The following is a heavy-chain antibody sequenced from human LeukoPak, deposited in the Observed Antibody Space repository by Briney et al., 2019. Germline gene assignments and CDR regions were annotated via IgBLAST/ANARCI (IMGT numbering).Heavy chain of an antibody. J-gene: IGHJ3*02. Sequence: KPSETLSLTCTVSGGSISSYYWSWIRQPPGKGLEWIGYIYYSGSTNYNPSLKSRVTISVDTSKNQFSLKLSSVTAADTAVYYCARVQGGVGASGDAFDIWGQWTMVTVSS. CDR2: IYYSGST. V-gene: IGHV4-59*01. CDR3: ARVQGGVGASGDAFDI. CDR1: GGSISSYY. D-gene: IGHD1-26*01.